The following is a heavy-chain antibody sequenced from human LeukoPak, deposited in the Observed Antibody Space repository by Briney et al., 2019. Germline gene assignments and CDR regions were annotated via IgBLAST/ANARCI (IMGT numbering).Heavy chain of an antibody. CDR2: ISGSGGST. CDR3: ARDLFRELLLGYFDY. D-gene: IGHD1-26*01. V-gene: IGHV3-23*01. CDR1: GFTFSSYV. Sequence: GGSLRLSCAASGFTFSSYVMSWVRQAPGKGLEWVSGISGSGGSTYYAGSVKGRFTISRDNSKNTLYLQMNSLRAEDTAVYYCARDLFRELLLGYFDYWGQGTLVTVSS. J-gene: IGHJ4*02.